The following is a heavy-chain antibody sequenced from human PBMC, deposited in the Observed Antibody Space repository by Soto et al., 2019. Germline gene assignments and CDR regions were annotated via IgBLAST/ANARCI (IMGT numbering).Heavy chain of an antibody. CDR1: GYTFTSYA. J-gene: IGHJ5*02. Sequence: QVQLVQSGAEVKKPGASVKVSCKASGYTFTSYAMHWVRQAPGQRLEWMGWINAGNGNTKYSQKSQGRVTITRDTSASTAYMELSSLRSEDTAVYYCARDSSSSWDNWFDPWGQGTLVTVSS. D-gene: IGHD6-13*01. CDR2: INAGNGNT. CDR3: ARDSSSSWDNWFDP. V-gene: IGHV1-3*01.